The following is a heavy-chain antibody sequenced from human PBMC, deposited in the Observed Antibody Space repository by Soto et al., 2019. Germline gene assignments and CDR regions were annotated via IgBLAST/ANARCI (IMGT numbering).Heavy chain of an antibody. J-gene: IGHJ5*02. Sequence: PSETLSLTCTVSGGSISSGDYYWSWIRQPPGKGLEWIGYIYYSGSTYYNPSLRSRVTISVDTSKNQFSLKLSSVTAADTAVYYCARELVVPAAMTENWFDPWGQGTLVTVSS. CDR1: GGSISSGDYY. V-gene: IGHV4-30-4*01. D-gene: IGHD2-2*01. CDR3: ARELVVPAAMTENWFDP. CDR2: IYYSGST.